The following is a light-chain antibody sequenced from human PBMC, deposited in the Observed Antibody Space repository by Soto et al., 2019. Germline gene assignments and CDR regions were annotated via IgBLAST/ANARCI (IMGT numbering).Light chain of an antibody. CDR3: QHYIRYWT. J-gene: IGKJ1*01. CDR2: KAS. V-gene: IGKV1-5*03. Sequence: DIQMNQSPSTLSGSVGARVTITCRASQTISSWLAWYQQNPGKAPKLLIYKASTLKSGVPSRFSGSVSATEFTLTISSLQPDDFATYYCQHYIRYWTFGQGTKVDIK. CDR1: QTISSW.